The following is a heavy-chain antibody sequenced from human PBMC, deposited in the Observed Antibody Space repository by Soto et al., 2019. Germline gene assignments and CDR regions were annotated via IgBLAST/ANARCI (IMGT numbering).Heavy chain of an antibody. CDR3: VRRKERSGPHYFDA. J-gene: IGHJ4*02. CDR2: MNPYTGKT. D-gene: IGHD6-25*01. V-gene: IGHV1-8*02. Sequence: ASVKVSCKASGYTFSGYYIHWLRQAPGRGLEWMGWMNPYTGKTGNAQRFQGRVTMTRDTSISTAYMEVSSLRSEDTRVYSCVRRKERSGPHYFDAWGQGTLVTVS. CDR1: GYTFSGYY.